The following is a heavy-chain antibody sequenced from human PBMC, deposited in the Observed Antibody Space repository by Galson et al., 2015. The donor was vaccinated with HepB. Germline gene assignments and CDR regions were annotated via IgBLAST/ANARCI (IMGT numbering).Heavy chain of an antibody. CDR2: ISAGSTGR. Sequence: SLRLSCAASGFSFSSHSMCWVRQAPGKGLEWVAYISAGSTGRYYGASVRGRFTISRDNAKNSVYLHMNNLRAEDTVVYYCARNPASYDYYNMDVWGRGTMVTVSS. CDR3: ARNPASYDYYNMDV. V-gene: IGHV3-48*01. J-gene: IGHJ6*02. CDR1: GFSFSSHS. D-gene: IGHD6-25*01.